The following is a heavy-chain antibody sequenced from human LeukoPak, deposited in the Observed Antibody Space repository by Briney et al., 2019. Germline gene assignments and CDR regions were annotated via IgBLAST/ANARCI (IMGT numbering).Heavy chain of an antibody. Sequence: PGGSLRLSCAASGFTFSNYWMHWVRQAPGKGLVWVSRIKTDGSSTTYADSMRGRFTISRDNAKNTLYLQMNSLRAEDTAVYFCARVFYYGSGTYYNDYWGQGTLVTVSS. CDR3: ARVFYYGSGTYYNDY. CDR2: IKTDGSST. D-gene: IGHD3-10*01. J-gene: IGHJ4*02. V-gene: IGHV3-74*01. CDR1: GFTFSNYW.